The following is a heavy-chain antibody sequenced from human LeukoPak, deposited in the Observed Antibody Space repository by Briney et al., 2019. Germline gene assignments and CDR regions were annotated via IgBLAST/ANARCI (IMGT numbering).Heavy chain of an antibody. CDR2: MNPNSGNT. CDR1: GYTFTSYD. Sequence: GASVKVSCKASGYTFTSYDINWVRQATGQGLEWMGWMNPNSGNTGYAQKFQGRVTMTRNTSISTAYMELSSLRSEDTAVYYCARSSCSGGSCYLGYFDYWGQGTLVTVSS. J-gene: IGHJ4*02. CDR3: ARSSCSGGSCYLGYFDY. V-gene: IGHV1-8*01. D-gene: IGHD2-15*01.